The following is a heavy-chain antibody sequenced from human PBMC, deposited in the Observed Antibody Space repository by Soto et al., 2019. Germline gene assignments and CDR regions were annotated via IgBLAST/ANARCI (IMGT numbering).Heavy chain of an antibody. Sequence: SETLSLTCTVSGGSISSSSYYWGWIRQPPGKGLEWIGSIYYSGSTYYNPSLKSRVTISVDTSKNQFSLKLSSVTAADTAVYYCARHVPPKRCGYHCDAFAIRGQGKMVTVSS. J-gene: IGHJ3*02. D-gene: IGHD6-25*01. CDR1: GGSISSSSYY. V-gene: IGHV4-39*01. CDR2: IYYSGST. CDR3: ARHVPPKRCGYHCDAFAI.